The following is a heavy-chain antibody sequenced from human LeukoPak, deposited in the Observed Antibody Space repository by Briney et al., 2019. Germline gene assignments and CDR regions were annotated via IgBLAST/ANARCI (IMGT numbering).Heavy chain of an antibody. J-gene: IGHJ5*02. V-gene: IGHV3-30-3*01. Sequence: GGSLRLSCAASGFTFSSYPTHWVRQAPGKGLEWVAVISYDGSNKYYAQSVKGRFTISRDNSKNTLYLQMNSLRAEDTALYYCAKAPEITMAHNWFDPWGQGTLVTVSS. CDR1: GFTFSSYP. D-gene: IGHD3-10*01. CDR2: ISYDGSNK. CDR3: AKAPEITMAHNWFDP.